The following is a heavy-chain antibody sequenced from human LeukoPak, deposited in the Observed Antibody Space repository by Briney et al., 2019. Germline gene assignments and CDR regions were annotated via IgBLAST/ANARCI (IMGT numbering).Heavy chain of an antibody. CDR1: GFTFSSYW. V-gene: IGHV3-74*01. Sequence: GGSLRLSCAAPGFTFSSYWMHWVRQAPGKGLVWVSRINSDGSSTSYADSVKGRFTISRDNAKNTLYLQMNSLRAEDTAVYYCARGIYGSGSYYPNWFDPWGQGTLVTVSS. CDR2: INSDGSST. CDR3: ARGIYGSGSYYPNWFDP. J-gene: IGHJ5*02. D-gene: IGHD3-10*01.